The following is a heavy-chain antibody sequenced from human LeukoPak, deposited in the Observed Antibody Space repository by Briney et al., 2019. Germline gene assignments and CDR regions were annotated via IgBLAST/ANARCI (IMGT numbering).Heavy chain of an antibody. CDR2: IYSGGST. CDR3: ARGTAMVTN. Sequence: GGSLRLSCAASGFTVSSNYMSWVRQTPGKGLEWVSIIYSGGSTYYADSVKGRFTLSRDNSKNTMYLQMNSLRAEDTAVYYCARGTAMVTNWGQGTLVTVSS. D-gene: IGHD5-18*01. J-gene: IGHJ4*02. CDR1: GFTVSSNY. V-gene: IGHV3-53*01.